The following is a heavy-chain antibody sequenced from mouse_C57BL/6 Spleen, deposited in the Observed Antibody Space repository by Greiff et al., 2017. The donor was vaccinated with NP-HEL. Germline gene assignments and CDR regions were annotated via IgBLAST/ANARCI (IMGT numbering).Heavy chain of an antibody. CDR3: ARSVYGSSLYYYAMDY. CDR1: GYTFTSYW. CDR2: IHPNSGST. Sequence: VQLQQPGAELVKPGASVKLSCKASGYTFTSYWMHWVKQRPGQGLEWIGMIHPNSGSTNYNEKFKSKATLTVDKSSSTAYMQLSSLTSEDSAVYYCARSVYGSSLYYYAMDYWGQGTSVTVSS. D-gene: IGHD1-1*01. V-gene: IGHV1-64*01. J-gene: IGHJ4*01.